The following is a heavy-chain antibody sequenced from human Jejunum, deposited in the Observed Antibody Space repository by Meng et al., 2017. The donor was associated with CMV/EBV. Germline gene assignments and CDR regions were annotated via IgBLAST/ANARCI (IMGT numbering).Heavy chain of an antibody. J-gene: IGHJ4*02. V-gene: IGHV4-39*07. CDR1: GDSFTNRIYY. CDR2: IHYTGGT. Sequence: GDSFTNRIYYWGWVRQSPKGLDWVASIHYTGGTYYNPSLKSRATISVDTSKSQFSLELTSVTAADTATYYCVRDRGDGSGSYYDYWGPGTLVTVSS. D-gene: IGHD3-10*01. CDR3: VRDRGDGSGSYYDY.